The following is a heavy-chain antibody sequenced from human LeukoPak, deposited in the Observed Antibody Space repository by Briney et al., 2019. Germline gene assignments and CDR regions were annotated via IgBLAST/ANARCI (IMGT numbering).Heavy chain of an antibody. CDR2: IYYSGST. J-gene: IGHJ4*02. D-gene: IGHD3-10*01. CDR1: GGSISSSSYY. CDR3: ARRPLTMVRGVIITYFDY. V-gene: IGHV4-39*01. Sequence: SETLSLTCTVSGGSISSSSYYWGWIRQPPGKGLERIGSIYYSGSTYYNPSLKSRVTISVDTSKNQFSLKLSSVTAADTAVYYCARRPLTMVRGVIITYFDYWGQGTLVTVSS.